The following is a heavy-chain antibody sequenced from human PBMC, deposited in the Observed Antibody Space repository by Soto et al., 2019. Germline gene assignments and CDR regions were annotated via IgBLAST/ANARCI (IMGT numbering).Heavy chain of an antibody. CDR3: ARSVRFGELLYTHAFDI. V-gene: IGHV3-21*01. J-gene: IGHJ3*02. D-gene: IGHD3-10*01. CDR1: GFTFSSYS. Sequence: GGSLRLSCAASGFTFSSYSMNWVRQAPGKGLEWVSSISSSSSYIYYADSVKGRFTISRDNAKNSLYLQMNSLRAEDTAVYYCARSVRFGELLYTHAFDIWGQGTMVTVSS. CDR2: ISSSSSYI.